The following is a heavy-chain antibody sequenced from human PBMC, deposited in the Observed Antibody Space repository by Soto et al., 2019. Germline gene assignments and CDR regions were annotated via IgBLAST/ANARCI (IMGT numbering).Heavy chain of an antibody. CDR1: GFTFSSYE. J-gene: IGHJ4*02. CDR3: ARLITMVRGVMVFDY. CDR2: ISSSGSTI. Sequence: GGSLRLSCAASGFTFSSYEMNWVRQAPGKGLEWVSYISSSGSTIYYADSVKGRFTISRDNAKNSLYLQMNSLRAEDTAVYYCARLITMVRGVMVFDYWGQGTLATVSS. V-gene: IGHV3-48*03. D-gene: IGHD3-10*01.